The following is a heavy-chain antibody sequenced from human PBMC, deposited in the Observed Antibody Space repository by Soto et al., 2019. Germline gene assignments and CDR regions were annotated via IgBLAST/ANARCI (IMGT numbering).Heavy chain of an antibody. CDR1: GDTFFTYD. Sequence: ASVKVSCKASGDTFFTYDISWVGQAPGQGLEWMGWISTYNGNTNYAQKLQGRVTMTTDTSTSTAYMELRSLRSDDTAVYYCARDLGPEYDILNYGMEVLGQGTTVIVSS. J-gene: IGHJ6*01. V-gene: IGHV1-18*01. CDR2: ISTYNGNT. D-gene: IGHD3-9*01. CDR3: ARDLGPEYDILNYGMEV.